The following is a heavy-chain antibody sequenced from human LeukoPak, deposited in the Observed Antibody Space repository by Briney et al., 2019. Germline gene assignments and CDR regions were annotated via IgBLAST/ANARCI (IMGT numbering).Heavy chain of an antibody. V-gene: IGHV4-59*08. J-gene: IGHJ3*02. CDR2: IYYSGST. D-gene: IGHD3-10*01. CDR3: ARSITRDAFDI. CDR1: GGSISSYY. Sequence: SETLSLTCTVSGGSISSYYWSWIRQPPGKGLEWIGYIYYSGSTNYNPSLKSRVTISVDTSKNQFSLKLSSVTAVDTAVYYCARSITRDAFDIWGQGTMVTVSS.